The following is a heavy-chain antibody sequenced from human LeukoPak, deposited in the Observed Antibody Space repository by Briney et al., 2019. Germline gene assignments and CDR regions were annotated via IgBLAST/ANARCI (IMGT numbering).Heavy chain of an antibody. CDR3: ARTNVLLWFGELSDNWFDP. V-gene: IGHV1-18*01. J-gene: IGHJ5*02. Sequence: VASVKVSCKASGYTFTRYGISWVRQAPGQGLEWMGWISAYNGNTNYAQKLQGRVTMTTDTSTSTAYMELRSLRSDDTAVYYCARTNVLLWFGELSDNWFDPWGQGTLVTVSS. CDR1: GYTFTRYG. D-gene: IGHD3-10*01. CDR2: ISAYNGNT.